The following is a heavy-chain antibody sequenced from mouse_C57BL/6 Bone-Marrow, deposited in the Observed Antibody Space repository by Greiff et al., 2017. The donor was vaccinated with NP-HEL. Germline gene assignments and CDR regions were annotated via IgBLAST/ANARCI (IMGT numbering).Heavy chain of an antibody. CDR1: GYTFTSYW. V-gene: IGHV1-64*01. Sequence: QVQLKQPGAELVKPGASVKLSCKASGYTFTSYWMHWVKQRPGQGLEWIGMIHPNSGSTNYNEKFKSKATLTVDKSSSTAYMQLSSLTSEDSAVYYCAPYYGSFYYAMDYWGQGTSVTVSS. D-gene: IGHD1-1*01. CDR2: IHPNSGST. CDR3: APYYGSFYYAMDY. J-gene: IGHJ4*01.